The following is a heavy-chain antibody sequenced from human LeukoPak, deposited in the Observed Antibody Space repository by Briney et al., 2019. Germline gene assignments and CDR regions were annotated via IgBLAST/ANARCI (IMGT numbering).Heavy chain of an antibody. J-gene: IGHJ4*02. D-gene: IGHD5-12*01. CDR3: ARLVASLYYSDY. V-gene: IGHV3-66*04. CDR1: GFTFSSYG. CDR2: IYSGGST. Sequence: GGSLRLSCAASGFTFSSYGMRWVRQAPGKGLEWVSVIYSGGSTYYADSVKGRFTISRDNSKNTLYLQMNSLRDEDTAVYYCARLVASLYYSDYWGQGTLVTVSS.